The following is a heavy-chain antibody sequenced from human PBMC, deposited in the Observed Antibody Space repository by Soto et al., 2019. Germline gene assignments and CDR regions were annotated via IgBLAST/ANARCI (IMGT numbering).Heavy chain of an antibody. J-gene: IGHJ5*02. Sequence: ASVKVSCKASGYTFTGYYMHWVRQAPGQGLEWMGWINPNSGGTNYAQKFQGRVTMTRDTSISTAYMELSRLRSDDTAVYYCARKTGIGDWFDTWGQGTLVTVSS. CDR3: ARKTGIGDWFDT. CDR2: INPNSGGT. CDR1: GYTFTGYY. D-gene: IGHD7-27*01. V-gene: IGHV1-2*02.